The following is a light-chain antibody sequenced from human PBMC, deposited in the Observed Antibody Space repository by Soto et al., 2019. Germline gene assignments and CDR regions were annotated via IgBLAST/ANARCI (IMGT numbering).Light chain of an antibody. Sequence: QSAPTQPASVSGSPGQSITISCTGTSSDVGGYNYVSWYQQHPGKAPKLMIYEVSNRPSGVSDHFSGSKSGNTASLTISGLQAEDEADYYCSSYTSTSTYVFGSGTKVTVL. CDR3: SSYTSTSTYV. CDR2: EVS. J-gene: IGLJ1*01. CDR1: SSDVGGYNY. V-gene: IGLV2-14*01.